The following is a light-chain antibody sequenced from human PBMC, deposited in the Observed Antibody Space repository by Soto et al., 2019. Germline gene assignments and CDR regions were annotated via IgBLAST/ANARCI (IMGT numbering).Light chain of an antibody. V-gene: IGKV3-20*01. Sequence: EIVLTQSPGTLSLSPGESATLSCRASQSVDRNYLAWYQQRPGQAPRLLIYGASSRATGIPPRFSGSGSGTEFVLTISGLEAEDFAVYYCHQFASTHRTFGQGTKVETK. CDR2: GAS. CDR1: QSVDRNY. J-gene: IGKJ1*01. CDR3: HQFASTHRT.